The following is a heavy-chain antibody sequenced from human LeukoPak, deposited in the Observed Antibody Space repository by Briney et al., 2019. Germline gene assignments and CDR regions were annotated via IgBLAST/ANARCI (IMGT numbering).Heavy chain of an antibody. CDR1: GGSFSGYY. V-gene: IGHV4-34*01. Sequence: SETLSLTCAVYGGSFSGYYWSWIRQPPGKGLEWIGEINHSGSTNYNPSLKSRVTISVDTSKNQFSLKLSSVTAADTAVYYYARGRYTRARGYYGSGSYFDPWGQGTLVTVSS. CDR2: INHSGST. D-gene: IGHD3-10*01. CDR3: ARGRYTRARGYYGSGSYFDP. J-gene: IGHJ5*02.